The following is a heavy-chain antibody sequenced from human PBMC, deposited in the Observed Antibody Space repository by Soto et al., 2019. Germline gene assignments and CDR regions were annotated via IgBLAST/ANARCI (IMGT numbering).Heavy chain of an antibody. CDR1: GFTFSDYG. CDR3: AKSVYNWNDGFFDN. CDR2: ISYDGINK. V-gene: IGHV3-30*18. J-gene: IGHJ4*02. D-gene: IGHD1-1*01. Sequence: PGGSLRLSCAASGFTFSDYGMHWVRQAPGKGLEWVSVISYDGINKYYADSVKGRFTISRDNSKNTLYLQMNSLRAEDMAVYYCAKSVYNWNDGFFDNWGQGT.